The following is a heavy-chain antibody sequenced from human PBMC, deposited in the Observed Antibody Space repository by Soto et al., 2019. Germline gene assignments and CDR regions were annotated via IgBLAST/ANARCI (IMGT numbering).Heavy chain of an antibody. D-gene: IGHD3-22*01. CDR2: ISPRSAYI. V-gene: IGHV3-21*01. CDR1: RFKFSDYS. Sequence: GGSLRLSCAASRFKFSDYSMNWVRQAPGKGLEWVSSISPRSAYIHYADAVKGRFIISRDDGKNALILQMNSLRAEDTAVYYCATLIKTYYDDSSGYSQDYWGQGTLVTVSS. J-gene: IGHJ4*02. CDR3: ATLIKTYYDDSSGYSQDY.